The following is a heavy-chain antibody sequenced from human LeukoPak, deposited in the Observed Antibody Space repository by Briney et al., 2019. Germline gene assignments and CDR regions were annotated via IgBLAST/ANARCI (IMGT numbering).Heavy chain of an antibody. D-gene: IGHD6-13*01. CDR3: ARGATTAGLRFDF. Sequence: SETLSLTCTVSGGSISSSSYYWGWIRQPPGKGLEWIGSIYYSGSTYYNPSLSSRVTISEDTSKNQLSLRLSSVTAADTAVYYCARGATTAGLRFDFWGQGTLVTVSS. V-gene: IGHV4-39*07. CDR1: GGSISSSSYY. CDR2: IYYSGST. J-gene: IGHJ4*02.